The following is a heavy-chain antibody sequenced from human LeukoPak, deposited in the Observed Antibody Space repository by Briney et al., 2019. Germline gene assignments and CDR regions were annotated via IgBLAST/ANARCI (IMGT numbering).Heavy chain of an antibody. CDR2: INHSGST. D-gene: IGHD3-16*01. CDR1: GGSFSGYY. J-gene: IGHJ6*02. V-gene: IGHV4-34*01. CDR3: ARVGYYYYGMDV. Sequence: SETLSLTCAVYGGSFSGYYWSWIRQPPGKGLEWIGEINHSGSTNYNPSLKSRVTISVDTSKNQFSLKLSSVTAADTAVYYCARVGYYYYGMDVWGQGTTVTVSS.